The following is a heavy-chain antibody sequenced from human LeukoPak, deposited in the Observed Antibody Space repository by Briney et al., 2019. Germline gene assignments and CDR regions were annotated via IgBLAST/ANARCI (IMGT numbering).Heavy chain of an antibody. Sequence: PSETLSLTCTVSGGSISSYYWSWIRQPAGKGLEWIGRIQTSGSTNYNPSLKSRLAMSIDTSKNQFSLKLNSVTAADTAVYYCAREYDPSTHYFDYWGQGTLVTVSS. V-gene: IGHV4-4*07. J-gene: IGHJ4*02. D-gene: IGHD3-3*01. CDR3: AREYDPSTHYFDY. CDR1: GGSISSYY. CDR2: IQTSGST.